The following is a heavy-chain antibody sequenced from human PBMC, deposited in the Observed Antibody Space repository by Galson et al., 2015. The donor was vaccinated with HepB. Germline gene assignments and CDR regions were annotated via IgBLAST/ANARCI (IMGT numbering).Heavy chain of an antibody. J-gene: IGHJ4*02. Sequence: CAISGDSVSSNSAAWNWIRQSSSRGLEWLGRTYSRSKWYNDYAVSVKSRITINPDTSKNQFSLQLNSVTPEDTAVYYCARGRTRYSSGSFDYWGQGTLVTVSS. CDR2: TYSRSKWYN. D-gene: IGHD6-19*01. CDR1: GDSVSSNSAA. V-gene: IGHV6-1*01. CDR3: ARGRTRYSSGSFDY.